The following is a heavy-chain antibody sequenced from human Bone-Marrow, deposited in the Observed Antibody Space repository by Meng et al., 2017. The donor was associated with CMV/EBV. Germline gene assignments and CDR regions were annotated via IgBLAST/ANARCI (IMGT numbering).Heavy chain of an antibody. CDR2: IIPILGIA. CDR1: GYTFIRNG. D-gene: IGHD1-7*01. V-gene: IGHV1-69*04. J-gene: IGHJ4*02. Sequence: SVKVSCKASGYTFIRNGISWVRQAPGQGLEWMGRIIPILGIANYAQKFQGRVTITADKSTSTAYMELSSLRSEDTAVYYCAAEGNWNWAYWGQGTLVTVSS. CDR3: AAEGNWNWAY.